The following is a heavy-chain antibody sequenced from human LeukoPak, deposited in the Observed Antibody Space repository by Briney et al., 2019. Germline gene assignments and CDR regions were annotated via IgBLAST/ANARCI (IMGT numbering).Heavy chain of an antibody. J-gene: IGHJ4*02. D-gene: IGHD1-20*01. CDR2: ISGSGGTT. CDR3: AKNLTGKFDY. CDR1: GLTFSSYA. Sequence: GGSLRLSCAGSGLTFSSYAMSWVRQAPGKGLEWVSTISGSGGTTYYADSVKGRFTISRDNSKNTLYLQMNSLRAEDTAVYYCAKNLTGKFDYWGQGTLVTVSS. V-gene: IGHV3-23*01.